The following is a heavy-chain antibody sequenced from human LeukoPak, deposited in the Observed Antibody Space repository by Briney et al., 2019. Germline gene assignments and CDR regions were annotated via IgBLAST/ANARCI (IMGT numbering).Heavy chain of an antibody. CDR3: ARVAGTLFNYHFDY. CDR2: INPNSGGT. Sequence: ASVKVSCKASGYTFTGYYMHWVRQAPGQGLEWMGWINPNSGGTNYAQKFQGRVTMTRDTSISTAYMELSRLRSDDTAVYYCARVAGTLFNYHFDYWGQGTVVTVSS. CDR1: GYTFTGYY. D-gene: IGHD4-11*01. V-gene: IGHV1-2*02. J-gene: IGHJ4*02.